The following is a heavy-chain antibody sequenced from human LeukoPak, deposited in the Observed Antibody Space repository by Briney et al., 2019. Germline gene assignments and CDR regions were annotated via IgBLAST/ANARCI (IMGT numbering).Heavy chain of an antibody. V-gene: IGHV3-23*01. CDR3: AKGRPGSYYFDY. CDR2: ISGSGGST. J-gene: IGHJ4*02. CDR1: GFTFSSHS. Sequence: GGSLRLSCAASGFTFSSHSMSWVRQAPGKGLEWVSAISGSGGSTYYADSVKGRFTISRDNSKNTLYLQMNSLRAEDTAVYYCAKGRPGSYYFDYWGQGTLVTVSS. D-gene: IGHD3-10*01.